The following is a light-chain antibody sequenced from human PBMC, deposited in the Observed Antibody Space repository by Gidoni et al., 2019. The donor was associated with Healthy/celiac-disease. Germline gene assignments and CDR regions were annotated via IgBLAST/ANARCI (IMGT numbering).Light chain of an antibody. CDR1: QSVSSN. V-gene: IGKV3-15*01. J-gene: IGKJ4*01. CDR2: GAS. Sequence: SLPTLSVSPGERATLSCRASQSVSSNVAWYQQKPGQAPRLLIHGASTRATCIPARFSGSGSGTEFTLTISSLQSGDFAVYYCQQYNNWPLTFGGGTKVEIK. CDR3: QQYNNWPLT.